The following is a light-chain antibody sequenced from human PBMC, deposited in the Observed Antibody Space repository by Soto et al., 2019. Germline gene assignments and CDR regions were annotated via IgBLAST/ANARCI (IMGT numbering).Light chain of an antibody. V-gene: IGLV2-18*01. CDR1: SSDVGAYNR. J-gene: IGLJ2*01. CDR3: SLYTSSSTVA. Sequence: QSALTQPPSVSASPGQSVTIPCTAPSSDVGAYNRVSWYQQYPGTPPKLMISEVNNRPSGVPDRFSGSKSGNTASLTISGLQAEDEADYYCSLYTSSSTVAFGGGTKLTVL. CDR2: EVN.